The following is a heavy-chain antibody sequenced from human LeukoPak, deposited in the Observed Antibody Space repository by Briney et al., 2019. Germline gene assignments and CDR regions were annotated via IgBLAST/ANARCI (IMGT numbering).Heavy chain of an antibody. CDR3: ARDLVAVAGDDY. CDR1: GFTFDDYG. V-gene: IGHV3-20*04. D-gene: IGHD6-19*01. Sequence: GGSLRLSCAASGFTFDDYGTSGVRQAPGKGLEWVSGINWNGGSTGYADSVKGRFTISRDNAKNSLYLQMNSLGAEDTALYYCARDLVAVAGDDYWGQGTLVTVSS. J-gene: IGHJ4*02. CDR2: INWNGGST.